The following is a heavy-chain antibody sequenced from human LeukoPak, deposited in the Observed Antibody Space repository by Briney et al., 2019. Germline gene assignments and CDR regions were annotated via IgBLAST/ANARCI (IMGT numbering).Heavy chain of an antibody. CDR1: GGSISRYY. V-gene: IGHV4-4*09. J-gene: IGHJ5*02. CDR3: ARSYSRSSFWFDP. D-gene: IGHD6-6*01. CDR2: IYTSGST. Sequence: SETLSLTCTVSGGSISRYYWSWIRQPPGKGLEWIGYIYTSGSTNYNPSLKSRVTISVDTSKNQFSLKLSSVTAADTAVYYCARSYSRSSFWFDPWGQGTLVTVSS.